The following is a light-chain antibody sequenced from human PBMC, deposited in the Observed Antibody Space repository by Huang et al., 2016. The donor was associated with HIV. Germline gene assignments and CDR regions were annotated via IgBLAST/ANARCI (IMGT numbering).Light chain of an antibody. V-gene: IGKV4-1*01. CDR2: WAS. CDR1: QTISYNKNY. CDR3: QQYYSKPLT. J-gene: IGKJ4*01. Sequence: DIVMTQSPDSLAVSLGERATINCKSSQTISYNKNYLAWYQQKPGQSPKLIIYWASTREAGVPDRFSGSGSGTDFTLTISSLQAEDVAVYYCQQYYSKPLTFGGGTKVEIK.